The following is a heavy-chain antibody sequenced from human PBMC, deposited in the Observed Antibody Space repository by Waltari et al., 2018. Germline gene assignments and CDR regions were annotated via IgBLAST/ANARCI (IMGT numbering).Heavy chain of an antibody. CDR2: INPSTDGE. CDR1: GYTFTGYY. CDR3: ARLGYCSSTSCYKWFDP. J-gene: IGHJ5*02. Sequence: QVQLVQSGAEVKKPGASVKVSCKASGYTFTGYYMHWVRQAPGQGLEWMAGINPSTDGEDYAQKFQGRVTMTRDTSISTAYMELSRLRADDTAVYYCARLGYCSSTSCYKWFDPWGQGTLVTVSS. D-gene: IGHD2-2*02. V-gene: IGHV1-2*02.